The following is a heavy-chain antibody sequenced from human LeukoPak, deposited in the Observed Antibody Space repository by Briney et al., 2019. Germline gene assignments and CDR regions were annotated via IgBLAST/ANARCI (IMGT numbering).Heavy chain of an antibody. D-gene: IGHD3-16*01. V-gene: IGHV3-15*01. CDR2: IKSKTDGGTT. CDR3: TTDWGNSDY. Sequence: PGGSLRLSCAASGFTFSNAWMSWVRQAPGKGLEWVCRIKSKTDGGTTDYAAPVKGRFTISRDDSKNTLYLQMNSLKTEDTAVYHCTTDWGNSDYWGQGTLVTVSS. CDR1: GFTFSNAW. J-gene: IGHJ4*02.